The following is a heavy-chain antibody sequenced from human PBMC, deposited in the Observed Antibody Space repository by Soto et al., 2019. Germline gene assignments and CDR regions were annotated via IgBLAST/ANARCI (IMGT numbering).Heavy chain of an antibody. CDR3: AREAYYDILTGYYYYGMDV. Sequence: PSETLSLTCTVSGGSISSYYWSWIRQPPGKGLEWIGYIYYSGSTNYNPSLKSRVTISVDTSKNQFSLKLSSVTAADTAVYYCAREAYYDILTGYYYYGMDVWGQGTTVTVSS. CDR1: GGSISSYY. J-gene: IGHJ6*02. V-gene: IGHV4-59*01. D-gene: IGHD3-9*01. CDR2: IYYSGST.